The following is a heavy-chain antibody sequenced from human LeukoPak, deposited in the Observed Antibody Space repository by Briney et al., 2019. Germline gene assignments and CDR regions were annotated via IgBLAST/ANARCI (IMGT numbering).Heavy chain of an antibody. Sequence: PGGSLRLSCAASGFTFSSYDMHWVRQATGKGLEWVSAIGTAGDTYYPGSVKGRFTISRENAKNSLYLQMNSLRAGDTAVYYCARALRYDSSGPTDAFDIWGQGAMVTVS. J-gene: IGHJ3*02. CDR1: GFTFSSYD. CDR2: IGTAGDT. V-gene: IGHV3-13*01. CDR3: ARALRYDSSGPTDAFDI. D-gene: IGHD3-22*01.